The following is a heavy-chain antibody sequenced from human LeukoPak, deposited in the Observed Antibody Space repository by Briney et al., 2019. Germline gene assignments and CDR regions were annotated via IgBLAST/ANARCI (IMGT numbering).Heavy chain of an antibody. J-gene: IGHJ4*02. D-gene: IGHD3-3*01. V-gene: IGHV3-15*07. CDR1: GFTFSSYS. Sequence: GGSLRLSCAASGFTFSSYSMNWVRQAPGKGLEWVGRIKSKTDGGTTDYAAPVKGRFTISRDDSKNTLYLQMNSLKTEDTAVYYCTTEPNTIFGVPLAYWGQGTLVTVSS. CDR2: IKSKTDGGTT. CDR3: TTEPNTIFGVPLAY.